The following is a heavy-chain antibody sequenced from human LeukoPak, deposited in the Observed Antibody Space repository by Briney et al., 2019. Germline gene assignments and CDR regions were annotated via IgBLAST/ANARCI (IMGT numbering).Heavy chain of an antibody. V-gene: IGHV1-69*06. CDR3: ARAEAGDIVVVPAATGAHYYYGMDV. D-gene: IGHD2-2*01. CDR2: IIPIFGTA. Sequence: SVKASCKASGGTFSSYAISWVRQAPGQGLEWMGGIIPIFGTANYAQKFQGRVTITADKSTSTAYMELSSLRSEDTAVYYCARAEAGDIVVVPAATGAHYYYGMDVWGKGTTVTVSS. CDR1: GGTFSSYA. J-gene: IGHJ6*04.